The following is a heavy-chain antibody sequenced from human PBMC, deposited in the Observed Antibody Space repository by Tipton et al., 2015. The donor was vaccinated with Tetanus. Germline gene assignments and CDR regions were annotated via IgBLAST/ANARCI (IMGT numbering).Heavy chain of an antibody. Sequence: VQLVQSGPGVKPSETLSLICTVSGGSMNSYYWSWIRQPPGKGLEWIGYIYYTGSTNYNPSLKSGVTISLDTSKNQFSLKLTSVSAADTAVYYCARLTGHSMDVVDYYYFGMDVWGQGTKVTVSS. J-gene: IGHJ6*02. D-gene: IGHD2-21*01. CDR2: IYYTGST. CDR1: GGSMNSYY. CDR3: ARLTGHSMDVVDYYYFGMDV. V-gene: IGHV4-59*01.